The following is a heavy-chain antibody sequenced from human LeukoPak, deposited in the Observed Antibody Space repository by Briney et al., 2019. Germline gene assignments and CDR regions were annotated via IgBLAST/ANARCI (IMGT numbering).Heavy chain of an antibody. V-gene: IGHV3-23*01. D-gene: IGHD3-10*01. Sequence: PGGSLRLSCAASGFTFSGYAMSWVRQAPGKGLEWVSAISGSGGSTYYADSVKGRFTISRDNSKNTLYLQMNSLRAEDTAVYYCAKVIYPYGSGPPYIGAYFDYWGQGTLVTVSS. CDR3: AKVIYPYGSGPPYIGAYFDY. J-gene: IGHJ4*02. CDR2: ISGSGGST. CDR1: GFTFSGYA.